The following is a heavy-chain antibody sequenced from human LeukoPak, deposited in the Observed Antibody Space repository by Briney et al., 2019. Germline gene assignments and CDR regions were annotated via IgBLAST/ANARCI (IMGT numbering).Heavy chain of an antibody. CDR1: GGSMNNYY. D-gene: IGHD3-10*01. CDR2: IYTSGST. CDR3: AREGLGRPVMSPDS. Sequence: SETLSLTCTVSGGSMNNYYWTWIRQSAGKGLEWIGHIYTSGSTNYNPSLKSRVTLSIDTSKNQFSLILNAVTAADTAIYFCAREGLGRPVMSPDSWGLGTLVTVSS. V-gene: IGHV4-4*07. J-gene: IGHJ5*01.